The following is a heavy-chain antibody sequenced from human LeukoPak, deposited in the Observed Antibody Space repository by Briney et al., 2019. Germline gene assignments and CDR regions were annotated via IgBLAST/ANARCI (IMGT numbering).Heavy chain of an antibody. CDR2: ISAYNGNT. CDR3: ATNLLWFGELPDDY. Sequence: VASVKVSCKASGYTFTSYGISWVRQAPGQGLEWMGWISAYNGNTNYAQKLQGRVTMTTDTSTSTAYMELRSLRSDDTAVYYCATNLLWFGELPDDYWGQGTLVTVSS. D-gene: IGHD3-10*01. V-gene: IGHV1-18*01. CDR1: GYTFTSYG. J-gene: IGHJ4*02.